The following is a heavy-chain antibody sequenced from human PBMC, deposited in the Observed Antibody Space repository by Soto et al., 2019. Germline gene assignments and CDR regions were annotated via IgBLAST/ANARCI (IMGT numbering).Heavy chain of an antibody. J-gene: IGHJ6*02. Sequence: GASVKVSCKASGGTFSSYTISWVRQAPGQGLEWMGRIIPILGIANYAQKFQGRVTITADKSTSTAYMELSSLRSEDTAVYYCARAYPPYCGGDCSHLVGMDVWGQGTMVTVSS. CDR2: IIPILGIA. D-gene: IGHD2-21*02. V-gene: IGHV1-69*02. CDR3: ARAYPPYCGGDCSHLVGMDV. CDR1: GGTFSSYT.